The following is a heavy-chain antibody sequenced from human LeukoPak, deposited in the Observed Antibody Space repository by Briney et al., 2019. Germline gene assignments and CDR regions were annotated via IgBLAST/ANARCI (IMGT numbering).Heavy chain of an antibody. V-gene: IGHV3-23*01. D-gene: IGHD3-3*01. CDR2: ISGSGDNT. CDR3: AKGADFWSGQFDY. J-gene: IGHJ4*02. CDR1: GFTFSSHG. Sequence: GGSLRLSCAASGFTFSSHGMSWVRQAPGKGLEWVSTISGSGDNTYYADSVKGRFTISRDNSKNTLYLQMNSLRAEDTAVYYCAKGADFWSGQFDYWGQGTLVTVSS.